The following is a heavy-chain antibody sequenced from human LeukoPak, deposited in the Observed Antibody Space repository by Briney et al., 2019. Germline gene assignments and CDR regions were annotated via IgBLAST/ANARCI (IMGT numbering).Heavy chain of an antibody. CDR2: INRDGSST. V-gene: IGHV3-74*01. D-gene: IGHD5-12*01. Sequence: PGGSLRLPCAASGFPFSSHWIHWVRQAPGKGLVWVSGINRDGSSTSYADSVKGRFTISRDNAKNTLYLQMNSLRAEDTAVYYCARGSGNEPFDYWGQGTLVTVSS. CDR3: ARGSGNEPFDY. J-gene: IGHJ4*02. CDR1: GFPFSSHW.